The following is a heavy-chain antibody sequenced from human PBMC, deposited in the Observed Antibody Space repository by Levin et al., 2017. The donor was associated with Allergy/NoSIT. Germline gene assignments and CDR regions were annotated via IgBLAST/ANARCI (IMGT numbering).Heavy chain of an antibody. D-gene: IGHD3-10*01. CDR3: ANDIGSGRYSPHFDS. CDR2: ISWDGGST. Sequence: PGGSLRLSCAASGFTFDDYTMHWVRQAPGKGLEWVSLISWDGGSTYYADSVKGRFTISRDNSKNSLYLQMNSLRTEDTALYYCANDIGSGRYSPHFDSWRQGPLVTVSS. CDR1: GFTFDDYT. V-gene: IGHV3-43*01. J-gene: IGHJ4*02.